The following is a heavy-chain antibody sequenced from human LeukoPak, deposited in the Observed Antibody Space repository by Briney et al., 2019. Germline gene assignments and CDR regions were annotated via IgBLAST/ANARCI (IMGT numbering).Heavy chain of an antibody. D-gene: IGHD6-19*01. J-gene: IGHJ4*02. CDR1: GFTFRSSG. CDR2: IQYHGRDK. V-gene: IGHV3-30*02. Sequence: GGSLRLSCAASGFTFRSSGMHWVRQAPGKGLEWVAFIQYHGRDKYYADSVKGRFTISRDNSKNTLYMEVNSLRAEDTAVYYCARERGRTVAGTFDNWGQGTLVTVSS. CDR3: ARERGRTVAGTFDN.